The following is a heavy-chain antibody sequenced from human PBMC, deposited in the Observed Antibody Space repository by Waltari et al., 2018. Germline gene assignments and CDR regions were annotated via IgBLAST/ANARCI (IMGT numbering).Heavy chain of an antibody. V-gene: IGHV3-7*01. CDR2: KKTDGRAK. CDR1: GFTFSTYW. D-gene: IGHD6-25*01. J-gene: IGHJ4*02. Sequence: EFHLVESGGGLVQPGGSLRLSCAASGFTFSTYWMSWVRQAPGKGLGWGANKKTDGRAKYYADSVKGRFTISRDNADNSLYLQLRGLRAEDTAVYYCAREIPAAACAFDYWGQGTLLTVSS. CDR3: AREIPAAACAFDY.